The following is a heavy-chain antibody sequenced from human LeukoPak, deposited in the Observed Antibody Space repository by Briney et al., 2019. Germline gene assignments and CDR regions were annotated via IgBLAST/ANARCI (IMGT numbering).Heavy chain of an antibody. Sequence: RASVKVSCKASGYTFTSYYMHWVRQAPGQGLEWMGIINPSGGSTSYAQKFQGRVTMTRDTSTSTVYMELSSLRPEDTAVYYCARDGQEGDSTGWNYFDYWGQGTLVTVSS. J-gene: IGHJ4*02. D-gene: IGHD2-2*01. V-gene: IGHV1-46*01. CDR3: ARDGQEGDSTGWNYFDY. CDR2: INPSGGST. CDR1: GYTFTSYY.